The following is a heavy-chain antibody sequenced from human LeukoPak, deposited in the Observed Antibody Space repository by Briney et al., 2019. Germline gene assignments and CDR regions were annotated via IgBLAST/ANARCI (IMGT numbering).Heavy chain of an antibody. V-gene: IGHV1-2*02. CDR3: ARDLVGITMVRGVIPYFDY. D-gene: IGHD3-10*01. J-gene: IGHJ4*02. Sequence: ASLKVSCKASGYTFTDYYLHWVRQAPGQGLEWMGWISPHSGGTNYAQKFQGRVTMTRDTSISTAYMELSRLRSDDTAVYYCARDLVGITMVRGVIPYFDYWGQGTLVTVSS. CDR2: ISPHSGGT. CDR1: GYTFTDYY.